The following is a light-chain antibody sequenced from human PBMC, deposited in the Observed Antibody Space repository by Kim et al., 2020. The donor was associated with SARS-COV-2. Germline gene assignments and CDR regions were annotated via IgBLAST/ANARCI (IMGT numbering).Light chain of an antibody. J-gene: IGLJ2*01. CDR2: RDN. Sequence: SVALGETARITCGGNSIGSKIVHWYQQKPGRAPGLVINRDNNRPSRIPERFSGSNSGNTAALTISRAQDGDEADYYCQVWDSTTVIFGGGTQLTVL. V-gene: IGLV3-9*01. CDR3: QVWDSTTVI. CDR1: SIGSKI.